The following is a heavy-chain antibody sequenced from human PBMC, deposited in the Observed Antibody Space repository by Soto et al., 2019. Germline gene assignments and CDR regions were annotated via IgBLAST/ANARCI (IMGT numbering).Heavy chain of an antibody. J-gene: IGHJ5*02. CDR2: IYYSGST. CDR1: GGSVSSGSYY. CDR3: AREVRGRWYCFDP. V-gene: IGHV4-61*01. D-gene: IGHD6-13*01. Sequence: SETLSLTCTVSGGSVSSGSYYWSWIRQPPGKGLEWIGYIYYSGSTNYNPSLKSRVTISVDTSKNQFSLKLSSVTAADTAVYYCAREVRGRWYCFDPWGQGTLVTVSS.